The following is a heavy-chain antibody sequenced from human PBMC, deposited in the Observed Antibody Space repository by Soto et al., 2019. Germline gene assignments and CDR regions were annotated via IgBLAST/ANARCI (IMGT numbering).Heavy chain of an antibody. CDR2: INHSGST. V-gene: IGHV4-34*01. Sequence: QVQLQQWGAGLLKPSETLSLTCAVYGGSFSGYYWSWIRQPPGKGLEWIGEINHSGSTNYNPSLKSRVTISVDTSKNQFSLKLSSVTAADTAVYYCARTVAVAGRRPNRAESSQHWGQGTLVTVSS. CDR1: GGSFSGYY. D-gene: IGHD6-19*01. J-gene: IGHJ1*01. CDR3: ARTVAVAGRRPNRAESSQH.